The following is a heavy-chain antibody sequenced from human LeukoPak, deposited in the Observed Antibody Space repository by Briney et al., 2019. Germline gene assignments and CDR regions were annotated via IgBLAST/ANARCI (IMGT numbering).Heavy chain of an antibody. J-gene: IGHJ4*02. D-gene: IGHD4-4*01. V-gene: IGHV4-34*01. Sequence: PSETLSLTCAVYGGSFSGYYWSWIRQPPGKGLEWIGEINHSGSTNYNPSLKSRVTISVDTSKNQFSLKLSSVTAADTAVYYCARGGGNYHRTPLDYWGQGTLVTVSS. CDR3: ARGGGNYHRTPLDY. CDR2: INHSGST. CDR1: GGSFSGYY.